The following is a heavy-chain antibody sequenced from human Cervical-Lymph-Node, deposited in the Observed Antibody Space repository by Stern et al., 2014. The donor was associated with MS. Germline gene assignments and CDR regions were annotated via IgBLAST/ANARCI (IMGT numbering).Heavy chain of an antibody. CDR1: GYSFSSYW. J-gene: IGHJ4*02. CDR3: GREVALTAGLLGF. Sequence: EVHLVESGAEVKKPGESLKIACKGYGYSFSSYWIAWVRQMPGKGLEWMGMIFPSDSDTRYSPSFEGQVTISVDKPTSTAYLHWRSLKASDTARYYCGREVALTAGLLGFWGQGTQVIVS. D-gene: IGHD3-22*01. CDR2: IFPSDSDT. V-gene: IGHV5-51*01.